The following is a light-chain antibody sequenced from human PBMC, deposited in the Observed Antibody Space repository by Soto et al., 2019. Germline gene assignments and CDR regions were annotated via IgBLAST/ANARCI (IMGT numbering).Light chain of an antibody. CDR2: SAS. Sequence: EIVLTQSPGTLSLSPGERATLSCRASQSVNSNYLAWYQQKPGQTPRLLIYSASSRATGVPDRFSGSGSGTDFTLTISGLEPEDFAIYYCQKCGKSDWTFGQGTKVEFK. J-gene: IGKJ1*01. CDR1: QSVNSNY. V-gene: IGKV3-20*01. CDR3: QKCGKSDWT.